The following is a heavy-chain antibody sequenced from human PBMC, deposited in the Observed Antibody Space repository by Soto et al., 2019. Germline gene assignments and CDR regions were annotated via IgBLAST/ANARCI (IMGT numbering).Heavy chain of an antibody. D-gene: IGHD3-22*01. V-gene: IGHV3-21*01. J-gene: IGHJ3*02. CDR2: IGSRTSDI. Sequence: GVSLRLSCAASGFTLSRHTMNWVRQAPGKGLEWVSFIGSRTSDIYYADSVKGRFTISRDNAENSLYLDLTRLRAEDTAVYFCVRDYYDTSGYPNNFDMWGQGTMVTVSS. CDR1: GFTLSRHT. CDR3: VRDYYDTSGYPNNFDM.